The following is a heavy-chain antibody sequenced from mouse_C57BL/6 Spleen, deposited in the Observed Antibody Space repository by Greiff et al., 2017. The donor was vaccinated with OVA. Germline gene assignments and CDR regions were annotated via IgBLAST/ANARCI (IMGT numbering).Heavy chain of an antibody. CDR1: GYAFSSSW. Sequence: VQLQQSGPELVKPGASVKISCKASGYAFSSSWMNWVKQRPGKGLEWIGRIYPGDGDTNYNGKFKGKATLTADKSSSTAYMQLSSLTSEDSAVYFCARRVRDAMDYWGQGTSVTVSS. V-gene: IGHV1-82*01. D-gene: IGHD2-14*01. CDR2: IYPGDGDT. J-gene: IGHJ4*01. CDR3: ARRVRDAMDY.